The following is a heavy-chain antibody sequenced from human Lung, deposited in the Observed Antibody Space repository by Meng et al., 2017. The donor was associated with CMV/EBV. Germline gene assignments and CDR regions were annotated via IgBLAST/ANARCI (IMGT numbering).Heavy chain of an antibody. CDR3: ARGYLGGPVDY. CDR1: KFTFDDYG. V-gene: IGHV3-20*04. J-gene: IGHJ4*02. CDR2: ITRNGEST. D-gene: IGHD1-1*01. Sequence: GESLKISCAASKFTFDDYGMSWVRQTPGKGLEWVSGITRNGESTGHADSVKGRFTISRDNIKNSLYLQMNSLRAEDTAFYYCARGYLGGPVDYWGQGTRVTVSS.